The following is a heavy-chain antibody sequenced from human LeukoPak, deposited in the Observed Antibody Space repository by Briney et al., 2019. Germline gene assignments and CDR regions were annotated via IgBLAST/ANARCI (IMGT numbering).Heavy chain of an antibody. CDR3: VKDSPPRYSGSPPAY. CDR1: GFTFSSYW. CDR2: INKDGGEK. Sequence: PGGSLRLSCAASGFTFSSYWMSWVRQAPGKGLEWVANINKDGGEKYYVDSVKGRFTISRDNAKNSLYLQMNSLRADDTAVYYCVKDSPPRYSGSPPAYCGQGTLVTVSS. D-gene: IGHD1-26*01. J-gene: IGHJ4*02. V-gene: IGHV3-7*03.